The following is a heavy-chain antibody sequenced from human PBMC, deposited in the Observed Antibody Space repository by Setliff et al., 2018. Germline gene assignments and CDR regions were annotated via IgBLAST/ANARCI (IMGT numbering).Heavy chain of an antibody. Sequence: GGSLRLSCVASGFTFSSHGMTWVRLAPGKGLEWVAVRWYDGTNKYYADSVKGRFTISRDNSKNTLYLQMNSLTAGDTAVYYCARSSVVGGYSTTYYFDYMDVWGKGTTVTVSS. CDR2: RWYDGTNK. V-gene: IGHV3-33*08. CDR3: ARSSVVGGYSTTYYFDYMDV. CDR1: GFTFSSHG. D-gene: IGHD3-3*01. J-gene: IGHJ6*03.